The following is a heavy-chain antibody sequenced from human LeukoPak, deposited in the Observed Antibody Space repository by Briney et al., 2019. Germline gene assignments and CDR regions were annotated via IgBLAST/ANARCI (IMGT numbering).Heavy chain of an antibody. CDR2: IIPIFGTA. J-gene: IGHJ4*02. Sequence: SVKVSCKASGGTFSSYAISWVRQAPGQGLEWMGGIIPIFGTANYAQTFQGRVTITADKSTSTAYMELSSLRSEDTAVYYCAREVAYYFDYWGQGTLVTVSS. V-gene: IGHV1-69*06. CDR3: AREVAYYFDY. CDR1: GGTFSSYA.